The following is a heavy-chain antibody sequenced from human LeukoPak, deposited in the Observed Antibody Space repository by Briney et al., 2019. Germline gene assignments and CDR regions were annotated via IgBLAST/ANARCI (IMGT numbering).Heavy chain of an antibody. CDR1: GFTFSSYA. D-gene: IGHD6-6*01. CDR3: ARGEHSSFDY. CDR2: IKEDGSEK. Sequence: GSLRLSCAASGFTFSSYAMNWVRQAPGKGLEWVANIKEDGSEKYYVDSVKGRFTISRDNAKNSLYLQMNSLRAEDTAVYYCARGEHSSFDYWGQGTLVTVSS. J-gene: IGHJ4*02. V-gene: IGHV3-7*01.